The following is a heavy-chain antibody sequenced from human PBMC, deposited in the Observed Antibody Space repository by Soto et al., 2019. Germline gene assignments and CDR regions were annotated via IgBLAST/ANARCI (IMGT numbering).Heavy chain of an antibody. CDR3: ASGGYWVYYGMDV. J-gene: IGHJ6*02. CDR2: ISGSGGKT. D-gene: IGHD3-22*01. Sequence: VGSLRLSCAASGFTFSSYVMSWVRQAPGKGLEWVSAISGSGGKTYYADSVKGRFTISRDNSEDTLYLQMNSLRAADTAVYYCASGGYWVYYGMDVWGQGTTVTVSS. V-gene: IGHV3-23*01. CDR1: GFTFSSYV.